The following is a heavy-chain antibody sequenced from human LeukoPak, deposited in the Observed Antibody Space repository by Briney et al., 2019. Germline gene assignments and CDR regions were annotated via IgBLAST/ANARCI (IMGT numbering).Heavy chain of an antibody. J-gene: IGHJ5*02. CDR1: GYTFTGYY. Sequence: GASVKVSCKASGYTFTGYYMHWVRQAPGQGLEWMGWINPNSGGTNYAQKFQGRVTMTRDTSNSTAYMELSRLRSDDTAVYYCARDKPPYSSGWYREDWFDPWGQGTLVTVSS. CDR2: INPNSGGT. V-gene: IGHV1-2*02. D-gene: IGHD6-19*01. CDR3: ARDKPPYSSGWYREDWFDP.